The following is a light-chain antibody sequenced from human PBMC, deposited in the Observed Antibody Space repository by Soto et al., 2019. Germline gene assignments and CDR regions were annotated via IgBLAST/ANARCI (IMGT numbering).Light chain of an antibody. CDR1: QSVGTRF. J-gene: IGKJ1*01. CDR2: GTS. Sequence: IVWTQSPCTLSLSPGERATLSFMSIQSVGTRFLACYQQLPGQAPRLLIYGTSTRAAGIPDRFIGSGSGTDFSLTISSLEPEDFALYYCQHYGSSLPWTFGQGTKVDIK. CDR3: QHYGSSLPWT. V-gene: IGKV3-20*01.